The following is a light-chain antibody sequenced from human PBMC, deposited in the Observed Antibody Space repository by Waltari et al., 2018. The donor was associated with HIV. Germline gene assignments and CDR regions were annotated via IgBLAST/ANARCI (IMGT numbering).Light chain of an antibody. V-gene: IGKV3-11*01. CDR3: QQYNNWPPLT. Sequence: EIVLTQSPATLSLSPGERVTLSCRASQSVSRYLGWYQQKSGQAPRLLIYDVSNRATGIPARFSGSGSGTDFALTISSLEPEDFAVYYCQQYNNWPPLTFGGGTKVEIK. J-gene: IGKJ4*01. CDR1: QSVSRY. CDR2: DVS.